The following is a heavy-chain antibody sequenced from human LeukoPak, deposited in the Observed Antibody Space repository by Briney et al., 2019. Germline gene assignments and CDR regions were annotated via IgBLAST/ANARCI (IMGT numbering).Heavy chain of an antibody. CDR2: INPNSGGT. Sequence: ASVKVSCKASGYTFTGYYMHWVRQAPGQGLEWMGWINPNSGGTNYAQKFQGRVTMTRDTSISTAYMELSRLRSDDTAVYYCARRGIVGATGNYYFDYWGQGILVTVSS. CDR1: GYTFTGYY. V-gene: IGHV1-2*02. CDR3: ARRGIVGATGNYYFDY. J-gene: IGHJ4*02. D-gene: IGHD1-26*01.